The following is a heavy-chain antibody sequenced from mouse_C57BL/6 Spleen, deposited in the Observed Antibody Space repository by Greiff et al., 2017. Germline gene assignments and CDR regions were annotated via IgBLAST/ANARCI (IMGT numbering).Heavy chain of an antibody. Sequence: QVQLKQSGAELARPGASVKMSCKASGYTFTSYTMHWVKQRPGQGLEWIGYINPSSGYTKYNQKFKDKATLTADKSSSTAYMQLSSLTSEDSAVYYCAREDYGSSLYAMDYWGQGTSVTVSS. CDR3: AREDYGSSLYAMDY. D-gene: IGHD1-1*01. J-gene: IGHJ4*01. V-gene: IGHV1-4*01. CDR2: INPSSGYT. CDR1: GYTFTSYT.